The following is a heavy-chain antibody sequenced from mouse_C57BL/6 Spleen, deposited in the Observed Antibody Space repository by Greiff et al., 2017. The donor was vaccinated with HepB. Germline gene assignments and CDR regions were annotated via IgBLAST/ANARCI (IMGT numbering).Heavy chain of an antibody. CDR2: LDPSDSYT. Sequence: QVQLQQPGAELVMPGASVKLSCKASGYTFTSYWMHWVQQRPGQGLEWIGELDPSDSYTNYNQKFKGKSTLTVDKSSSTAYMQLSSQTSEDSSVYYCARSESNFDYWGQGTTLTVSS. CDR1: GYTFTSYW. J-gene: IGHJ2*01. CDR3: ARSESNFDY. V-gene: IGHV1-69*01.